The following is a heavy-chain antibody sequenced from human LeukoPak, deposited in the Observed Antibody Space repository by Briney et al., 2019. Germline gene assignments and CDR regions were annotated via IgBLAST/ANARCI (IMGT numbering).Heavy chain of an antibody. CDR2: IVHSGNT. D-gene: IGHD1-1*01. CDR1: GGSFSGYY. V-gene: IGHV4-34*12. Sequence: SETLSLTCAVYGGSFSGYYWSWIRQPPGKGLEWIGEIVHSGNTKYNPSLKSRVTISVDTSKNQFSLSLTSVTAADTAVYYCARFGSSTWYKGAFDIWGQGTMVTVAS. CDR3: ARFGSSTWYKGAFDI. J-gene: IGHJ3*02.